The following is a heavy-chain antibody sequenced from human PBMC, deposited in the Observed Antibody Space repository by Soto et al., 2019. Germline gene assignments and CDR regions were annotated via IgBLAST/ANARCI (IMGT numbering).Heavy chain of an antibody. CDR2: IKSKPDGGTT. J-gene: IGHJ4*02. CDR3: TTLRTSGWYRFDY. Sequence: GGSLRLSCAASGFTFSNAWMIWVRQAPGRGLECVGRIKSKPDGGTTDYAAPVKGRFTISRDDSENTLYLQMSSLKTGDTALYYCTTLRTSGWYRFDYWGQGALVTVSS. CDR1: GFTFSNAW. D-gene: IGHD6-19*01. V-gene: IGHV3-15*01.